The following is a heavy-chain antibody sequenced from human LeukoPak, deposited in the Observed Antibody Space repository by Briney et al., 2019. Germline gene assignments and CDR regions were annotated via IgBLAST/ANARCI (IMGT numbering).Heavy chain of an antibody. D-gene: IGHD4-17*01. CDR1: GFTFSSYG. V-gene: IGHV3-7*01. CDR3: ARDLSDYGDYIDY. CDR2: IKQDGSEK. J-gene: IGHJ4*02. Sequence: GGSLRLSCTASGFTFSSYGMHWVRQAPGKGLEWVANIKQDGSEKYYVDSVKGRFTISRDNAKNSLYLQMNSLRAEDTAVYYCARDLSDYGDYIDYWGQGTLVTVSS.